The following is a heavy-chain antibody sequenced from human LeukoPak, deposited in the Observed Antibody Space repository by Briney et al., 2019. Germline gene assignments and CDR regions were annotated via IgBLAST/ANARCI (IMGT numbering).Heavy chain of an antibody. CDR1: GFSFSSYA. D-gene: IGHD1-26*01. Sequence: GRSLRLSCAASGFSFSSYAMHWVRQAPGKGLEWVAYISFDGGNTYYADSVKGPLTISRDNSKSTLYLQMNSLNPEDTAVYYCARVVGGTWLVDYWGQGALVTVSS. CDR2: ISFDGGNT. J-gene: IGHJ4*02. CDR3: ARVVGGTWLVDY. V-gene: IGHV3-30-3*01.